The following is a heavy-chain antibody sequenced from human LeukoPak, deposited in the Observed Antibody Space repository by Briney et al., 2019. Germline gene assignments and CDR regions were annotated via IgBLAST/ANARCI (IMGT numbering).Heavy chain of an antibody. CDR2: IYHSGST. Sequence: SGTLSLTCAVSGGSISSSNWWSWVRQPPGKGLEWIGEIYHSGSTNYNPSLKSRVTISVDKSKNQFSLKLSSVTAADTAVYYCARGGYDFWSGYYPARGYGMDVWGQGTTVTVSS. J-gene: IGHJ6*02. CDR3: ARGGYDFWSGYYPARGYGMDV. CDR1: GGSISSSNW. V-gene: IGHV4-4*02. D-gene: IGHD3-3*01.